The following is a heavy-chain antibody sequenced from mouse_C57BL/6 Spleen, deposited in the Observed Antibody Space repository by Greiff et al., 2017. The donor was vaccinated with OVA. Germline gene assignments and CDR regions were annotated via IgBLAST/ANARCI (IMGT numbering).Heavy chain of an antibody. CDR3: ARVYYGSGFAY. Sequence: EVQVVESGGGLVKPGGSLKLSCAASGFTFSSYAMSWVRQTPEKRLEWVATISDGGSYTYYPDNVKGRFTISRDNAKNNLYLQMSHLKSEDTAMYYCARVYYGSGFAYWGQGTLVTVSA. CDR1: GFTFSSYA. J-gene: IGHJ3*01. V-gene: IGHV5-4*01. D-gene: IGHD2-1*01. CDR2: ISDGGSYT.